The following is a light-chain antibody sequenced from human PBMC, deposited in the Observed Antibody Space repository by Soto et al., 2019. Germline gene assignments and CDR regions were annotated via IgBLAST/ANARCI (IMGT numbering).Light chain of an antibody. CDR2: GAS. CDR3: QHYGCTTIT. CDR1: QSVRGR. Sequence: IVMTQSPGTLSLSHGERATLFCGASQSVRGRLAWYQQKPGQAPTLLSSGASSRATGIPDRFSGSGSGTDFTLTISILEAEDLAVYDWQHYGCTTITFGQGTRLEIK. J-gene: IGKJ5*01. V-gene: IGKV3-20*01.